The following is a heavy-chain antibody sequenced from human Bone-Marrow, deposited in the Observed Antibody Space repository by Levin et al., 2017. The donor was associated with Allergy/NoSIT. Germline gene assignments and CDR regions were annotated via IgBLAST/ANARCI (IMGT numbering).Heavy chain of an antibody. Sequence: SVKVSCKASGGTFSSYAISWVRQAPGQGLEWMGGIIPIFGTANYAQKFQGRVTITADKSTSTAYMELSSLRSEDTAVYYCARVGQAAAANYLDYWGQGTLVTVSS. CDR2: IIPIFGTA. CDR1: GGTFSSYA. V-gene: IGHV1-69*06. J-gene: IGHJ4*02. D-gene: IGHD6-13*01. CDR3: ARVGQAAAANYLDY.